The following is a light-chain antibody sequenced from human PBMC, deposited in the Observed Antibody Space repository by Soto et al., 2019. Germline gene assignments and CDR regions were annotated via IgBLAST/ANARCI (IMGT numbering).Light chain of an antibody. Sequence: QSVLTQPPSASGTPGQTIAISCSGGSSNIGSHTVNWYQQLPGTAPRPLIYSNTQRPSGVPDHFSGSKSGTSASLAISGLQSEYEGDYYCAAWDDSLNGVVFGGGTKLTVL. CDR3: AAWDDSLNGVV. V-gene: IGLV1-44*01. CDR1: SSNIGSHT. J-gene: IGLJ2*01. CDR2: SNT.